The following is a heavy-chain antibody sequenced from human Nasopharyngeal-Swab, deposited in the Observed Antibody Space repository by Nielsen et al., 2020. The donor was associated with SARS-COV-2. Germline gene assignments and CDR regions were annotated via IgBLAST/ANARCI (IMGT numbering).Heavy chain of an antibody. CDR2: ISYDGSNK. Sequence: GESLKISCAASGFTFSSYGMHWVRQAPGKGLEWVALISYDGSNKYYADSVKGRFTISRDNSKNTLYLQMNSLRAEDTAVYYCAKDYGESSGYYQYYFDYWGQGTLVTVSS. D-gene: IGHD3-22*01. CDR3: AKDYGESSGYYQYYFDY. CDR1: GFTFSSYG. V-gene: IGHV3-30*18. J-gene: IGHJ4*02.